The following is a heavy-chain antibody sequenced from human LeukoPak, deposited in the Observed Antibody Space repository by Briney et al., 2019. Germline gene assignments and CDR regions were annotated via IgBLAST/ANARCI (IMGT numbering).Heavy chain of an antibody. CDR2: ISAYNGNT. Sequence: ASVKVSCKASGYTFTSYAMNWVRQAPGQGLEWMGWISAYNGNTNYAQKLQGRVTMTTDTSTSTAYMELRSLRSDDTAVYYCARVRGYYYDSSGYSFDYWGQGTLVTVSS. J-gene: IGHJ4*02. V-gene: IGHV1-18*01. CDR1: GYTFTSYA. CDR3: ARVRGYYYDSSGYSFDY. D-gene: IGHD3-22*01.